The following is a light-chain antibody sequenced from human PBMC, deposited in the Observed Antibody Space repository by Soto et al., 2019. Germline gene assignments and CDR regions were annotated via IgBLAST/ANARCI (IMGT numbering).Light chain of an antibody. CDR2: DAS. Sequence: EIVLTQSPATLSLSPGESATLSCRASQSVSSYLAWYHQTPGQAPRLLIYDASHRATGIPARFSGSGSGTDFTLTISRLEPEDFAGYVGQQRSNFIPLGLGTRLEIX. V-gene: IGKV3-11*01. J-gene: IGKJ5*01. CDR1: QSVSSY. CDR3: QQRSNFIP.